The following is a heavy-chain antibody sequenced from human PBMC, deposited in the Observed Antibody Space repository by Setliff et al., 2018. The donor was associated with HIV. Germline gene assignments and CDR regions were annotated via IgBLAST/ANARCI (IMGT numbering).Heavy chain of an antibody. CDR3: ARRIPLRQWMVPGDSFDV. CDR2: IYYSGST. J-gene: IGHJ3*01. V-gene: IGHV4-39*01. D-gene: IGHD3-10*01. CDR1: GGSISSSSYY. Sequence: SETLSLTCTVSGGSISSSSYYWGWIRQPPGKGLEWIGSIYYSGSTYYNSSLKSRITISLDTSKNRLSLRLRSVTAADTAVYYCARRIPLRQWMVPGDSFDVWGRGTKVTVSS.